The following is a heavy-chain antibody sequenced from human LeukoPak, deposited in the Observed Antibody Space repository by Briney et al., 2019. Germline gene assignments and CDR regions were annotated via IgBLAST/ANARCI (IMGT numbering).Heavy chain of an antibody. CDR2: IYGNDDK. D-gene: IGHD4-17*01. CDR3: VHRTSVTSVDH. J-gene: IGHJ4*02. CDR1: GFSLNTHAVV. Sequence: SGPTLLKPTPTLTQTCTFSGFSLNTHAVVVGWVRQLPGQALEWLTFIYGNDDKRYSPSLESRLTITKDTSKNQVVLTMTDMDYVDTATYYCVHRTSVTSVDHWGQGTLVTVSS. V-gene: IGHV2-5*01.